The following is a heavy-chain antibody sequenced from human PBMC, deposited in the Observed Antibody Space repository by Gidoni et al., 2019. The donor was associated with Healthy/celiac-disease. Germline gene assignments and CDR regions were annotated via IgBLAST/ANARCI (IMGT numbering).Heavy chain of an antibody. J-gene: IGHJ6*03. D-gene: IGHD4-17*01. CDR1: GLTFSSYG. CDR3: ARDPTVTRRRYYMDV. CDR2: IWYDGSNK. V-gene: IGHV3-33*01. Sequence: QVQLVESGGGVVQPGRSLRLSCAASGLTFSSYGMHWVRQAPGKGLEWVAVIWYDGSNKYYADSVKGRFTISRDNSKNTLYLQMNSLRAEDTAVYYCARDPTVTRRRYYMDVWGKGTTVTVSS.